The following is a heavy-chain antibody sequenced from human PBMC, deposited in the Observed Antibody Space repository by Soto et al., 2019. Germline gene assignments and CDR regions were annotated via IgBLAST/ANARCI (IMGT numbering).Heavy chain of an antibody. CDR3: AKNEYSSSLIPFDF. J-gene: IGHJ4*02. CDR2: ISGSGGST. D-gene: IGHD6-6*01. Sequence: PGGSLRLSCAASGFIFSSYAMSWVRRAPGKGLEWVSAISGSGGSTYYADFVKGRFTVSRDNSKNTLFLQMNGLRADDTAIYYCAKNEYSSSLIPFDFWGQGTLVTVSS. V-gene: IGHV3-23*01. CDR1: GFIFSSYA.